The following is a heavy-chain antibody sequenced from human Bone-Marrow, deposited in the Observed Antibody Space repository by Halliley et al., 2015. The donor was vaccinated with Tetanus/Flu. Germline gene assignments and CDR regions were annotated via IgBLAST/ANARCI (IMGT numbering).Heavy chain of an antibody. Sequence: GLEWVSGIGGTGVTPYYADSVKGRFTISRDNSKNTLYLQMNSLRAEDTAVYFCVKDPHNWNYAYWGQGTLVTVSS. J-gene: IGHJ4*02. CDR2: IGGTGVTP. D-gene: IGHD1-7*01. V-gene: IGHV3-23*01. CDR3: VKDPHNWNYAY.